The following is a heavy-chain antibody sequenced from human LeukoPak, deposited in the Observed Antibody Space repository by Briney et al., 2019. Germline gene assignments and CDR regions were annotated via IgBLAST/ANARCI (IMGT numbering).Heavy chain of an antibody. D-gene: IGHD3-10*01. CDR3: ARHSGSIQGVIGAFDI. CDR1: GDSISTSNSY. J-gene: IGHJ3*02. Sequence: PSETLSLTCTVSGDSISTSNSYWGWIRQPPGKGLEWIGSIYYSGNTYYNPSLKSRVTISVDTSKNQFSLKLSSVTAADTAVYYCARHSGSIQGVIGAFDIWGQGTMVTVSS. V-gene: IGHV4-39*01. CDR2: IYYSGNT.